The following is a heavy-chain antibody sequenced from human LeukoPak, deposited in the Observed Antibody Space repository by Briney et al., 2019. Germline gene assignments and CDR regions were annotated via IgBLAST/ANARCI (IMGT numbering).Heavy chain of an antibody. D-gene: IGHD6-19*01. CDR1: GYAFTSYG. V-gene: IGHV1-18*04. Sequence: GASVKVSCKASGYAFTSYGISWVRQAPGQGLEWMGWISAYNGNTNYAQKLQGRVTMTTDTSTSTANMELRSLRSDDTAVYYCARVPIYSSGWYYGYWGQGTLVTVSS. J-gene: IGHJ4*02. CDR2: ISAYNGNT. CDR3: ARVPIYSSGWYYGY.